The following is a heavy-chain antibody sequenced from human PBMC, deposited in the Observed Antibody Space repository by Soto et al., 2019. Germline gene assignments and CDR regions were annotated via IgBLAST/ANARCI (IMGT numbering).Heavy chain of an antibody. CDR2: IYWDDDK. J-gene: IGHJ6*02. CDR1: GFSLTTNGVG. CDR3: AHNRMAYDILTGYYFPPPDV. Sequence: SGPTLVNPTQTLTLTCTFSGFSLTTNGVGVGWIRQPPGKALEWLALIYWDDDKRYSPSLKSRLTITKDTSKNQVVLTMTNMDPVDTATYYCAHNRMAYDILTGYYFPPPDVWGQGTTVTVSS. V-gene: IGHV2-5*02. D-gene: IGHD3-9*01.